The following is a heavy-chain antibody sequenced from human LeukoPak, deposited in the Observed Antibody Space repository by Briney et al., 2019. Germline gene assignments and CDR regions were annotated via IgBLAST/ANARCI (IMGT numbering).Heavy chain of an antibody. CDR2: INHSGST. CDR1: GGSFSGYY. V-gene: IGHV4-34*01. J-gene: IGHJ4*02. D-gene: IGHD3-16*01. Sequence: SETLSLTCAVYGGSFSGYYWSWIRQPPGKRLEWVGEINHSGSTNYNPSLKSRVTISVDTSKNQFSLKLSSVTAADTAVYYCARGPFGGVTNRYYFDYWGQGTLVTVSS. CDR3: ARGPFGGVTNRYYFDY.